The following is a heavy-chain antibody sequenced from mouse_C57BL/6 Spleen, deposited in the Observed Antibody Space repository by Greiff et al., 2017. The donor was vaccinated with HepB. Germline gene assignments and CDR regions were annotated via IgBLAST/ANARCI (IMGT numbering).Heavy chain of an antibody. CDR3: ARSNFGFAY. CDR2: IDPSDSYT. CDR1: GYTFTSYW. V-gene: IGHV1-69*01. Sequence: VQLKQPGAELVMPGASVKLSCKASGYTFTSYWMHWVKQRPGQGLEWIGEIDPSDSYTNYNQKFKGKSTLTVDKSSSTAYMQLSSLTSEDSAVYYCARSNFGFAYWGQGTLVTVSA. J-gene: IGHJ3*01.